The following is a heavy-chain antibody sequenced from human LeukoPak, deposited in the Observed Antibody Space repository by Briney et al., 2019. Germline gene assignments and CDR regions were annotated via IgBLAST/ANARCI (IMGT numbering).Heavy chain of an antibody. Sequence: GGSLRLSCAASGFTFSSYAMSWVRQAPGKGLEWVSAISGSGGSTYYADSVKGRFTISRDNSKNTLYLQMNSLRAEDTAVYYCARANGLRHENDAFDIWGQGTMVTVSS. J-gene: IGHJ3*02. V-gene: IGHV3-23*01. CDR3: ARANGLRHENDAFDI. D-gene: IGHD5-12*01. CDR2: ISGSGGST. CDR1: GFTFSSYA.